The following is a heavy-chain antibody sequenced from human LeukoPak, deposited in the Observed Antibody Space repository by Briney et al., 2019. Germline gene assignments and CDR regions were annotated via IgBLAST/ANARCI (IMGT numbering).Heavy chain of an antibody. V-gene: IGHV3-48*04. D-gene: IGHD1-26*01. CDR2: ISSSGSII. CDR1: GFTFSSYW. Sequence: PGGSLRLSCAASGFTFSSYWMSWVRQAPGKGLEWVSYISSSGSIIYYADSVKGRFTISRDNAKNSLYLQMNSLRVEDTAVYYCARDLGATIFDFDYWGQGTLVTVSS. CDR3: ARDLGATIFDFDY. J-gene: IGHJ4*02.